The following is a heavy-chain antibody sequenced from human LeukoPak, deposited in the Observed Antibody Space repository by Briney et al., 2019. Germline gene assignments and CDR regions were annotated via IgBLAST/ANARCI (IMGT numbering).Heavy chain of an antibody. J-gene: IGHJ4*02. CDR3: VKVGSTVTRGDFDY. Sequence: GGSLRLSCAASGFTFGNYAMHWVRQAPGKGLEYVSGISNNGGSTNYADSVKGRFTISRDNSKNTLYLQMSSLRAEDTAVYYCVKVGSTVTRGDFDYWGQGTLVTVSS. CDR2: ISNNGGST. CDR1: GFTFGNYA. V-gene: IGHV3-64D*06. D-gene: IGHD4-17*01.